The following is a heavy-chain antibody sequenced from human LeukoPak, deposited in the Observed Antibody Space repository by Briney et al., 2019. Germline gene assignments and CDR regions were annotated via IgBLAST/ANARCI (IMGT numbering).Heavy chain of an antibody. CDR2: INQGGNEK. Sequence: GGSLRLSCAASGFTFNNYWMSWVRQAPGKGLEWVANINQGGNEKYYVDSVRGRFIISRDNAKNSLYLQMNSLRDEDTSVYYCARDFGTTGYDLYDYWGQGTLVTVSS. CDR1: GFTFNNYW. CDR3: ARDFGTTGYDLYDY. J-gene: IGHJ4*02. V-gene: IGHV3-7*01. D-gene: IGHD3-9*01.